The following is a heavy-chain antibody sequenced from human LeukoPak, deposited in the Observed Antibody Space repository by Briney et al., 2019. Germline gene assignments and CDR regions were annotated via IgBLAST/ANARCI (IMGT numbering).Heavy chain of an antibody. CDR1: GGSISSGSYY. CDR2: IYTSGST. J-gene: IGHJ4*02. CDR3: AKAGLSRASCSGDCPFDN. D-gene: IGHD2-21*02. Sequence: SQTLSLTCTVSGGSISSGSYYWSWIRQPAGKGLEWIGRIYTSGSTNYNPSLKSRVTISVDTSKNQFSLKLSSVTAADTAVYYCAKAGLSRASCSGDCPFDNWGQGTLVTVSS. V-gene: IGHV4-61*02.